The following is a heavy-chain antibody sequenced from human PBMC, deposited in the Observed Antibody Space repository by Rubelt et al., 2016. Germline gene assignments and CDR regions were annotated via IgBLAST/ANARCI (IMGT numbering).Heavy chain of an antibody. D-gene: IGHD3-16*01. J-gene: IGHJ4*02. Sequence: QVRLQQWGAGLLKPSETLSLTCAVYGGSFSDYYWRWIRQPPGKGLEWIGEINHRGSTKYNPSLKNRVTVSVDTSKNQFSLRLSSLSAAETACYYCARVTRGSADGGFDFWGQGILVTVSS. CDR1: GGSFSDYY. V-gene: IGHV4-34*01. CDR2: INHRGST. CDR3: ARVTRGSADGGFDF.